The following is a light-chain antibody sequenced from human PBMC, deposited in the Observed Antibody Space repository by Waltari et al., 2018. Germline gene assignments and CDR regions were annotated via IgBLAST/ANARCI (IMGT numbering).Light chain of an antibody. V-gene: IGKV1-39*01. CDR3: QETYSPLYT. J-gene: IGKJ2*01. CDR2: GAS. CDR1: QTISTY. Sequence: DIQMTQSPSSLSASVADRVTITCRASQTISTYLHWYQQRPGKAPKLLIYGASSLQSGVPSRCSGGGSGTDFTLTISSLQPEDFATYYCQETYSPLYTFGQGTKLEMK.